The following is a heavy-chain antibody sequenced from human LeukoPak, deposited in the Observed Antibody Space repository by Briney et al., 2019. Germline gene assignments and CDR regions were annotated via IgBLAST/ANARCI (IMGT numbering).Heavy chain of an antibody. V-gene: IGHV4-4*07. D-gene: IGHD3-10*01. CDR1: GDSISSYY. CDR2: IYTSGST. Sequence: SETLSLTCTVSGDSISSYYWSWIRQPAGKGLEWIGRIYTSGSTNYNPSLKSRVTMSVDTSKNQFSLKLSSVTAADTAVYYCARGLPKLLWFGELFWFDPWGQGTLVTVSS. CDR3: ARGLPKLLWFGELFWFDP. J-gene: IGHJ5*02.